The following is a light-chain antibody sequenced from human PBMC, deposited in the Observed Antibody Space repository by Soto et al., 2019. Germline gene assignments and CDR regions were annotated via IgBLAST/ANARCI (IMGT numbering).Light chain of an antibody. CDR3: QQLNAYPLT. V-gene: IGKV1-9*01. CDR2: GAS. J-gene: IGKJ5*01. CDR1: QGINNY. Sequence: DIQLTQSPSFLSASVGDRFTITCRASQGINNYLAWFQQKPGRAPNLLIYGASNLQSGVPSRFSGSGSGTDFTLTITNLQPEDFATYYCQQLNAYPLTFGQGTRLEI.